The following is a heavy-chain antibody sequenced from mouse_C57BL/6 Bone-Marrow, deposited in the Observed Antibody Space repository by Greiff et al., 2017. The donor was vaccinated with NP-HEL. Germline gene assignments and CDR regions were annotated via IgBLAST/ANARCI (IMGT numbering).Heavy chain of an antibody. CDR3: ARAGYYGSAWFAY. J-gene: IGHJ3*01. CDR2: IHPNSGST. Sequence: QVQLQQPGAELVKPGASVKLSCKASGYTFTSYWMHWVKQRPGQGLEWIGMIHPNSGSTNYNEKFKSKATLPVDKSSSTAYMQLSSLTSEDSAVYYCARAGYYGSAWFAYWGQGTLVTVSA. V-gene: IGHV1-64*01. D-gene: IGHD1-1*01. CDR1: GYTFTSYW.